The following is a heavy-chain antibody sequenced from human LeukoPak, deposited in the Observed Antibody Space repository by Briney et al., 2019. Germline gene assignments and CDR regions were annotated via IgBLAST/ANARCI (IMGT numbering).Heavy chain of an antibody. CDR1: GGAFSTYA. V-gene: IGHV1-69*04. CDR2: IIPIVGIT. Sequence: SVKVSCKASGGAFSTYAISWVRQAPGQGLEWMGRIIPIVGITNYAQKFQGRVTITADKSTSTTYMELTSLRSEDTAMYYCARGYYDILTGYYPFDYWGQGTLVTVSS. D-gene: IGHD3-9*01. J-gene: IGHJ4*02. CDR3: ARGYYDILTGYYPFDY.